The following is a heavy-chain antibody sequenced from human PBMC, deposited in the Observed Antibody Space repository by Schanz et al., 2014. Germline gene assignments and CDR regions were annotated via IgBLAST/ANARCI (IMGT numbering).Heavy chain of an antibody. J-gene: IGHJ3*02. CDR1: GYTVSALA. Sequence: QVQLLQSGSEVKKPGASVKVSCEISGYTVSALAMHWVRQAPGKGLEWLGGFDVEDGETIYAQKFQGRVTMTEDTSTETAYMELSGLRSGDTAVYYCARGPSTSAFDIWGQGTMVTVSS. V-gene: IGHV1-24*01. CDR3: ARGPSTSAFDI. CDR2: FDVEDGET.